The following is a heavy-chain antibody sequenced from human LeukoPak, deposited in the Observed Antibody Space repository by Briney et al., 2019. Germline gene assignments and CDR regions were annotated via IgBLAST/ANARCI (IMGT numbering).Heavy chain of an antibody. J-gene: IGHJ6*02. CDR3: ARSSILSTSPYYYYGMDV. D-gene: IGHD2-21*01. CDR1: GYTFTSYY. Sequence: GASVKVSCEASGYTFTSYYMHWVRQAPGQGLEWMGIINPSGGSTSYAQKFQGRVTMTRDTSTSTVYMELSSLRSEDTAVYYCARSSILSTSPYYYYGMDVWGQGTTVTVSS. V-gene: IGHV1-46*03. CDR2: INPSGGST.